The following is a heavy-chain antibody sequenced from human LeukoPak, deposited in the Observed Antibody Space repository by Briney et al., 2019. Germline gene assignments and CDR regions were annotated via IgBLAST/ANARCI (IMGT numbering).Heavy chain of an antibody. D-gene: IGHD1-20*01. Sequence: GGSLRLSCAASGFTFSSYSMNWVRQAPGKGLEWVSSISSSSSYIYYADSVKGRFTISRDNAKNSLYLQMNSLRAEDTAVYYCARETNWNEGDYFDYWGQGTLVTVSS. V-gene: IGHV3-21*01. CDR2: ISSSSSYI. CDR3: ARETNWNEGDYFDY. J-gene: IGHJ4*02. CDR1: GFTFSSYS.